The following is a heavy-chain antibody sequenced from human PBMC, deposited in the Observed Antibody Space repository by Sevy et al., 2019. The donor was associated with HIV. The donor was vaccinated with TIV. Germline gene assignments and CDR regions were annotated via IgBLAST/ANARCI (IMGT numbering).Heavy chain of an antibody. D-gene: IGHD6-13*01. CDR1: GYTFTSYD. CDR2: MNPNSGNT. Sequence: ASVKVSCKASGYTFTSYDINWVRQATGQGLEWMGWMNPNSGNTGYAQKFQGRVTMTRNTSISTAYMELSSLRSEDTAVYYCARGPAEASSWYLYYYYGMDVWGQGTTVTVSS. CDR3: ARGPAEASSWYLYYYYGMDV. J-gene: IGHJ6*02. V-gene: IGHV1-8*01.